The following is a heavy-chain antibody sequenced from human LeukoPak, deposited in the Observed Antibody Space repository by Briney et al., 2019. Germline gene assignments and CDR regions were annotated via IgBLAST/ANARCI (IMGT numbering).Heavy chain of an antibody. CDR2: ISGSGGST. V-gene: IGHV3-23*01. D-gene: IGHD2-2*01. CDR1: GFTFSSYA. CDR3: AKNPSKYYCSSTSCYPYFQH. J-gene: IGHJ1*01. Sequence: GGSLRLSCAASGFTFSSYAMSWVRQAPGKGLEWVSAISGSGGSTYYADSVKGRFTISRDNSKNTLYLQMNSLRAEDTAVYYCAKNPSKYYCSSTSCYPYFQHWGQGTLVTVSS.